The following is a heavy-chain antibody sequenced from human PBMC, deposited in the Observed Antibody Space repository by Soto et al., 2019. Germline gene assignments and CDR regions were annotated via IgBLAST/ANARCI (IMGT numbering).Heavy chain of an antibody. J-gene: IGHJ4*02. CDR2: ISGSGGST. Sequence: EVQLLESGGGLVQPGGSLRLSCAASGFTFSSYAMSWVRQAPGKGLEWVSAISGSGGSTYYADSVKGRFTISRDNSKNSLYLQMNSLRDEDTAVYYCARDWRIAAAPGDYWGQGTLVTVSS. CDR3: ARDWRIAAAPGDY. D-gene: IGHD6-13*01. CDR1: GFTFSSYA. V-gene: IGHV3-23*01.